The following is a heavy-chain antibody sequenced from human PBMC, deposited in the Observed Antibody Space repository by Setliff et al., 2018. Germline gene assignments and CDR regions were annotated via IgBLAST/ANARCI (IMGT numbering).Heavy chain of an antibody. CDR2: IYYSGST. V-gene: IGHV4-59*01. CDR3: ARLRGAFDY. J-gene: IGHJ4*02. CDR1: GGSISSYY. D-gene: IGHD3-16*01. Sequence: SETLSLTCTVSGGSISSYYWSWIRQPPGKRLEWIGYIYYSGSTNYNPSLESRVAISVDTSKNQFSLRLNSATAADTAVYYCARLRGAFDYWGQGTLVT.